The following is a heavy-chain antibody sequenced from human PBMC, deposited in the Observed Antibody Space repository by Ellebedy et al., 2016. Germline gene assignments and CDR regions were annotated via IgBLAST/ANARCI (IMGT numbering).Heavy chain of an antibody. Sequence: GGSLRLSXAASGFTFSRYDMSWVRPAPGKGLQWDSSISGSGGGTHYADSVKGRFTISRDNARNSLYLQMNSLRGDDTAVYYCARARSAWHNEYQDYYYYMDVWGKGATVTVSS. CDR2: ISGSGGGT. CDR3: ARARSAWHNEYQDYYYYMDV. CDR1: GFTFSRYD. D-gene: IGHD2-2*01. J-gene: IGHJ6*03. V-gene: IGHV3-23*01.